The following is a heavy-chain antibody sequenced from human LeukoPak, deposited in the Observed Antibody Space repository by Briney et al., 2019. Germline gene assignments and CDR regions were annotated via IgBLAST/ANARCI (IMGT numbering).Heavy chain of an antibody. CDR1: GGSFSGYY. V-gene: IGHV4-34*01. CDR3: ARAVPAATPTTITDYMDV. CDR2: INHSGST. J-gene: IGHJ6*03. Sequence: SETLSLTCAVYGGSFSGYYWSWIRQPPGKGLEWIGEINHSGSTNYNPSLKSRVTISVDTSKNQFSLKLSSVTAADTVVYYCARAVPAATPTTITDYMDVWGKGTRSPSP. D-gene: IGHD2-2*01.